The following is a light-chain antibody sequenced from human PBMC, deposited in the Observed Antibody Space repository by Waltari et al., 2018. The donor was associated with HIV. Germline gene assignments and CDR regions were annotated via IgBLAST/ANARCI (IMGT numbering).Light chain of an antibody. CDR1: SSYVDTF. V-gene: IGLV2-11*01. CDR2: NVN. J-gene: IGLJ1*01. CDR3: CSHAGNFIFA. Sequence: QSALTQPHSVSGSPGQSLTISCTGTSSYVDTFVSWYQQYPGKAPQVIIYNVNNRPCGVPERFSGSKSGNTAFLTISGLQADDEAEYHCCSHAGNFIFAFGTGTKVTVL.